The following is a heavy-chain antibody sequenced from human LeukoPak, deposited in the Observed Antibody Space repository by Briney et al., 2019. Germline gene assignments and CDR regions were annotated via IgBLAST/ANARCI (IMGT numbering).Heavy chain of an antibody. V-gene: IGHV1-2*02. D-gene: IGHD2-2*01. J-gene: IGHJ4*02. CDR2: INPNSGGT. CDR1: GYTLTELS. CDR3: ARGLYTSGYFDY. Sequence: ASVKVSCKVSGYTLTELSMHWVRQAPGKGLEWMGWINPNSGGTNYAQKFQGRVTITRNTSISTAYMELSSLRSEDTAVYYCARGLYTSGYFDYWGRGTLVTVSS.